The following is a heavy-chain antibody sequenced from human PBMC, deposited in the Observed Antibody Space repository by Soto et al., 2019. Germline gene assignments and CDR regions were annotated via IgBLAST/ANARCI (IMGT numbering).Heavy chain of an antibody. V-gene: IGHV1-46*01. CDR2: INPNGGST. CDR1: GYSFSNYS. Sequence: VQLVQSGAEVKKPGASVQVSCKTSGYSFSNYSMHWVRQVPGQWLEWMGKINPNGGSTSLAQKFKDAVTLTRDTSTNTVYMELSSLTSEDTAVYYCARDGVQLWPRYYFDYWGQGTRVTVSS. D-gene: IGHD1-1*01. J-gene: IGHJ4*02. CDR3: ARDGVQLWPRYYFDY.